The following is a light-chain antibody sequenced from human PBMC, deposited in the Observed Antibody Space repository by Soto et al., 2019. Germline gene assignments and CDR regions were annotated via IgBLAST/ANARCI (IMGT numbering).Light chain of an antibody. V-gene: IGKV1-39*01. CDR2: DIS. J-gene: IGKJ1*01. Sequence: DIQMTQSPSSLSASVGDRVTITCRASQSIAGFLNWYQQKPGKDPNLLMYDISSLHSGVPLRFSGSGSGKEFTLTISSLQPEDFATYYCQQTYSTPRTFGQGTKVEIK. CDR1: QSIAGF. CDR3: QQTYSTPRT.